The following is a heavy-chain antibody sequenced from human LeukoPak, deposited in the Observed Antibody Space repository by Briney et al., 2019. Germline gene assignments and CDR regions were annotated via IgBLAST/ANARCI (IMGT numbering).Heavy chain of an antibody. D-gene: IGHD1-26*01. CDR3: AKDYSPSGSYVGNAFDI. Sequence: GGSLRLSCAASGFTFSSYSMNWVRQAPGKGLEWVSHIGRGIRYADSVKGRFTISRDNAKNSVYLQMNSLRAEDMALYYCAKDYSPSGSYVGNAFDIWGQGTMVTVSS. V-gene: IGHV3-48*04. J-gene: IGHJ3*02. CDR2: IGRGIR. CDR1: GFTFSSYS.